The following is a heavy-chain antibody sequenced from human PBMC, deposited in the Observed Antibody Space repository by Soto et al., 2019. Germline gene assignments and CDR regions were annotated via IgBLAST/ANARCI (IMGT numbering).Heavy chain of an antibody. D-gene: IGHD2-21*01. Sequence: QVQLVQSGAEVKKPGASVKVSCKASGYTFTSYGISWVRQAPGQGLEWMGWISAHNGNTKYAQKLQGRVTVTTDTYTSTAYMELRSLRADDTAVYYCARDLSIGLFDYWGQGTLVTVSS. J-gene: IGHJ4*02. V-gene: IGHV1-18*01. CDR2: ISAHNGNT. CDR1: GYTFTSYG. CDR3: ARDLSIGLFDY.